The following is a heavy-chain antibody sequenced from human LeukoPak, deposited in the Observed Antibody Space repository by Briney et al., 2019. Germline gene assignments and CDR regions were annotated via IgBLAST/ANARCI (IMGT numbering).Heavy chain of an antibody. CDR2: ISSSSSYI. D-gene: IGHD3-10*01. Sequence: GGSLRLSCAASGFTFSSYSMNWVRQAPGKGLEWVSSISSSSSYIYYADSVKGRFTISRDNAKNSLYLQMNSLRAKDTAVYYCAREASTLLWFGEGAFDIWGQGTMVTVSS. CDR1: GFTFSSYS. CDR3: AREASTLLWFGEGAFDI. J-gene: IGHJ3*02. V-gene: IGHV3-21*01.